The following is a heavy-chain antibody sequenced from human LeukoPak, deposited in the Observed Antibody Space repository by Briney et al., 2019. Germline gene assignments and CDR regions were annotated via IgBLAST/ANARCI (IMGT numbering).Heavy chain of an antibody. J-gene: IGHJ3*02. Sequence: SETLSLTCTVSGGSISSYYWSWIRQPPGKGLEWIGYIYYSGSTNYNPSLKSRVTISVDTSKNQFSLKLSSVTAADTAVYYCAREAGRDAFDIWGQGIMVTVSS. V-gene: IGHV4-59*01. CDR2: IYYSGST. D-gene: IGHD6-13*01. CDR3: AREAGRDAFDI. CDR1: GGSISSYY.